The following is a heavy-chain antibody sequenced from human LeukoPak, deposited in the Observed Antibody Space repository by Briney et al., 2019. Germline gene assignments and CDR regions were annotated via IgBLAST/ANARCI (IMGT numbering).Heavy chain of an antibody. Sequence: SGPTLVKPTQTLTLTSTFSGVSLSTSGVGVGWTRPPPGKALEWLALIYWDDDKRYSPSLKSRLTITKDTSKNQVVLTMTNMDPVDTATYYCAHRAFVGSGWYFDYWGQGTLVTVSS. D-gene: IGHD6-19*01. CDR1: GVSLSTSGVG. V-gene: IGHV2-5*02. CDR3: AHRAFVGSGWYFDY. J-gene: IGHJ4*02. CDR2: IYWDDDK.